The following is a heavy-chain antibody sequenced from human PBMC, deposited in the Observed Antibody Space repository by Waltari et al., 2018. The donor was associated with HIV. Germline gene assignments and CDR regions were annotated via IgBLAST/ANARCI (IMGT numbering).Heavy chain of an antibody. V-gene: IGHV4-39*01. J-gene: IGHJ3*02. CDR1: GGSISSSSYY. CDR2: IYYSGST. CDR3: ARHPSSHIVVVPAASAHLEGVAFDI. Sequence: QLQLQESGPGLVKPSETLSLTCTVSGGSISSSSYYWGWIRQPPGKGREWIGSIYYSGSTYYNPSLKSRVTISVDTSKNQFSLKLSSVTAADTAVYYCARHPSSHIVVVPAASAHLEGVAFDIWGQGTMVTVSS. D-gene: IGHD2-2*01.